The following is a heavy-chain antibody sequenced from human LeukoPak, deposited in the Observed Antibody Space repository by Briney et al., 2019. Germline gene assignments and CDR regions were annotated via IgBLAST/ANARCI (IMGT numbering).Heavy chain of an antibody. CDR3: ARDSEGVTGSTSWFDP. CDR1: GFTFSRYS. V-gene: IGHV3-21*01. J-gene: IGHJ5*02. D-gene: IGHD1-7*01. Sequence: GGSLRLSCSASGFTFSRYSMNWVRQAPGKGLDWVSSISTSSSYIYYADSVKGRFTISRDNAKKSLFLQMNSLRVEDTDVYYCARDSEGVTGSTSWFDPWGQGHLVNVSS. CDR2: ISTSSSYI.